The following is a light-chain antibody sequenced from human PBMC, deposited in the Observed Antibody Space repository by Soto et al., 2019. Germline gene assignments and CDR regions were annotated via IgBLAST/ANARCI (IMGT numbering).Light chain of an antibody. CDR2: DVS. CDR3: SSYTSSSTYV. CDR1: SSDVGGYHY. Sequence: QSALTQPASVSGSPGQSITISCTGTSSDVGGYHYVSWYQQYPGKAPKVMIYDVSNRPSGVSNRFSGSKSVTTASLTISGLQAEDEADYYCSSYTSSSTYVFGTGTKLTVL. V-gene: IGLV2-14*01. J-gene: IGLJ1*01.